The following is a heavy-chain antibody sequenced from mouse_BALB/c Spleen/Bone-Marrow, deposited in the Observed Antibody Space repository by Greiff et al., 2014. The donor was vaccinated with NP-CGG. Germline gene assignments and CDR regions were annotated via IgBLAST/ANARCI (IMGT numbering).Heavy chain of an antibody. V-gene: IGHV1S81*02. J-gene: IGHJ4*01. D-gene: IGHD2-10*01. Sequence: QVQLKQSGAELVKPGASVKSSCKASGYTFTSSYLYWVKQRPGQGLEWIGEINPSNGGTNFNERFKSKASLTVDKSSSTAYMQLNSLTSEDSAVYYCTRRSLLSDYYSMDYWGQGTSVTVSS. CDR3: TRRSLLSDYYSMDY. CDR1: GYTFTSSY. CDR2: INPSNGGT.